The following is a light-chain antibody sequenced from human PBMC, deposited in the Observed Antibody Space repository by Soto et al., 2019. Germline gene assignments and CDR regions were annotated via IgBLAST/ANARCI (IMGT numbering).Light chain of an antibody. CDR2: EVS. V-gene: IGLV2-14*02. Sequence: QSALTQPASVSGSPGQSITISCTGTSSDVGRYNIVSWYQQHPGKAPKLMIYEVSNRPPGISTRFSGSKSASTASLTISGLQAEDEAHYYCSSYTSDNRDYVFGTGTKVTVL. CDR1: SSDVGRYNI. CDR3: SSYTSDNRDYV. J-gene: IGLJ1*01.